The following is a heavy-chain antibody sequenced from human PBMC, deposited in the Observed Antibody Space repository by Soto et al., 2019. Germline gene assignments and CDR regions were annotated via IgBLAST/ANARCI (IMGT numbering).Heavy chain of an antibody. CDR3: ARVGGYYYYYYGMDV. Sequence: SETLSLTCTVSGGSISSYYWSRIRQPPGKGLEWIGYIYYSGSTNYNPSLKSRVTISVDTSKNQFSLKLSSVTAADTAVYYCARVGGYYYYYYGMDVWGQGTTVTVSS. D-gene: IGHD2-15*01. CDR1: GGSISSYY. V-gene: IGHV4-59*01. CDR2: IYYSGST. J-gene: IGHJ6*02.